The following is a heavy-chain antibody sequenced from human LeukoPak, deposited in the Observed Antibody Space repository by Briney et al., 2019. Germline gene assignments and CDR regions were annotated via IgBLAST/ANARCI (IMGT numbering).Heavy chain of an antibody. D-gene: IGHD6-19*01. V-gene: IGHV3-23*01. J-gene: IGHJ6*02. CDR1: GFTFRSHD. CDR3: ARDLSAYSSGWPPYYGMDV. Sequence: TGGSLRLSCAASGFTFRSHDMSWVRQAPGKGLEWVSGISASGGSTFYADSVKGRFTISRDNSKNTLYLQMNSLRAEDTAVYYCARDLSAYSSGWPPYYGMDVWGQGTTVTVSS. CDR2: ISASGGST.